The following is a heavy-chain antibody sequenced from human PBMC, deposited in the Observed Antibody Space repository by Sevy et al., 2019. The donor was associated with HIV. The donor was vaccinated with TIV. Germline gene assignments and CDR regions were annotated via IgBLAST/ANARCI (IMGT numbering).Heavy chain of an antibody. CDR3: TTHDIVVVVAAAYAFDI. CDR1: GFTFSNAW. V-gene: IGHV3-15*01. J-gene: IGHJ3*02. D-gene: IGHD2-15*01. CDR2: IKSKTDGGTT. Sequence: GGSLRLSCAASGFTFSNAWMSWVRQAPGKGLEWVGRIKSKTDGGTTDYAAPVKGRFTISRDDSKKMLYLQMNSLKTEDTAVYYWTTHDIVVVVAAAYAFDIWGQGTMVTVSS.